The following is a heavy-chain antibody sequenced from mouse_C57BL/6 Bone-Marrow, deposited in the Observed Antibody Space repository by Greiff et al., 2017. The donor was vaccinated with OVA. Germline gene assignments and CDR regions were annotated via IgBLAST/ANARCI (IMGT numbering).Heavy chain of an antibody. Sequence: EVKLVESGEGLVKPGGSLKLSCAASGFTFSSYAMSWVRQTPEKRLEWVAYISSGGDYIYYADTVKGRFTISRDTARNTLYLQMSSLQSADTAMYYCTRDGHFDYWGQGTTLTVSS. V-gene: IGHV5-9-1*02. D-gene: IGHD3-1*01. CDR1: GFTFSSYA. CDR2: ISSGGDYI. J-gene: IGHJ2*01. CDR3: TRDGHFDY.